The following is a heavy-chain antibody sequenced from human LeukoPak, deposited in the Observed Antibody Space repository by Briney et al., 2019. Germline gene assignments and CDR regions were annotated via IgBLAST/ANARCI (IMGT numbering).Heavy chain of an antibody. D-gene: IGHD2-2*02. CDR2: MNPNSGNT. CDR3: AEVSVVVVPTAIYGYYYYMDV. J-gene: IGHJ6*03. CDR1: GYTFTSYD. Sequence: EASVKVSCKASGYTFTSYDINWVRQATGQGLEWMGWMNPNSGNTGYAQKFQGRVTMTRNTSISTAYMELSSLRSEDTAVYYCAEVSVVVVPTAIYGYYYYMDVWGKGTTVTVFS. V-gene: IGHV1-8*01.